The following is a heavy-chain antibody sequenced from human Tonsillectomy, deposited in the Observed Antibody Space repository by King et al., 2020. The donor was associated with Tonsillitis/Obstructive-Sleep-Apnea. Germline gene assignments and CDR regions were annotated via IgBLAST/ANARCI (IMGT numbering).Heavy chain of an antibody. CDR2: INHSGST. J-gene: IGHJ6*03. D-gene: IGHD1-26*01. CDR1: GGSFSAYY. CDR3: ARVGRGGNSGSYSPQTRAHMDV. V-gene: IGHV4-34*01. Sequence: VQLQQWGAGLLKPSETLSLTCAVYGGSFSAYYWSWIRQPPGKGLEWIGEINHSGSTNYNPSLKSRDTKAVDTSKNQLSLKLSSVTAADTTVYYCARVGRGGNSGSYSPQTRAHMDVWGKGTTVTVSS.